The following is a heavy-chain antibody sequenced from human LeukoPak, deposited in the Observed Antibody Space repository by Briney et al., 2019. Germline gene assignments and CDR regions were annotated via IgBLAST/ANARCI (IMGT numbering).Heavy chain of an antibody. D-gene: IGHD1-1*01. CDR1: GGSISGSTFY. J-gene: IGHJ4*02. Sequence: SETLSLTCTVSGGSISGSTFYWGWIRQPPGKGLEWIGSFYYSGSTQYNPSLKSRVTISVDTSKNQFSPKLRSVSAADTAVYFCARYVAGTDDWGQGTLVPVSS. CDR2: FYYSGST. CDR3: ARYVAGTDD. V-gene: IGHV4-39*01.